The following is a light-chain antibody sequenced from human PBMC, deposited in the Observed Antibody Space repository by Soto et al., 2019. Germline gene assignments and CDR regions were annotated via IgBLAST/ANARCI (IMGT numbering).Light chain of an antibody. J-gene: IGKJ4*01. CDR3: QQYGSSPLLT. CDR1: QSVSSSY. CDR2: GAS. V-gene: IGKV3-20*01. Sequence: EIVLTQSPGTLSLSPGERATLSCRASQSVSSSYLAWYQQKPGQAPRLLIYGASSRATGIPDRFSGSGSGPDFTLTIRRLEPEDFAVYYCQQYGSSPLLTFGGGTKVEIK.